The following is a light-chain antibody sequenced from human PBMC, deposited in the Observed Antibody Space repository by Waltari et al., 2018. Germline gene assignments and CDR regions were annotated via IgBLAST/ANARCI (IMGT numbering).Light chain of an antibody. CDR2: KAS. Sequence: DIQMTQSPSTLSASVGDRVTITCRASQRISSWLAWYQQKPGKAPKFLISKASSLESGVPLRFSGSGSGTEFTLTISSLQPDDLATYYCQEYNSYPWTFGQGTKVEIK. J-gene: IGKJ1*01. CDR1: QRISSW. CDR3: QEYNSYPWT. V-gene: IGKV1-5*03.